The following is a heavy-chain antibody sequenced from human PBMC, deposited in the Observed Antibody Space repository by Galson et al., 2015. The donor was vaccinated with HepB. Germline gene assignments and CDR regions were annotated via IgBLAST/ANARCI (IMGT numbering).Heavy chain of an antibody. CDR1: GFTFSSYD. V-gene: IGHV3-13*01. CDR3: AGERTGYFDL. J-gene: IGHJ2*01. CDR2: IGTTGDT. Sequence: SLRLSCAASGFTFSSYDMHWVRQVTGKGLEWVSSIGTTGDTYYPGSVKGRFTISRENAKNSLYLQMNNLRAGDTAIYFCAGERTGYFDLWGRGTLVTVSS. D-gene: IGHD4-17*01.